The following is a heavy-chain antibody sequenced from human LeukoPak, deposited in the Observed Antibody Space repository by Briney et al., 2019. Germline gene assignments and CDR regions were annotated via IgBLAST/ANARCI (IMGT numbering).Heavy chain of an antibody. CDR3: AREVPTYYYDSTTPRYFDY. CDR1: GYTFTSYG. V-gene: IGHV1-18*01. Sequence: ASVKVSCKASGYTFTSYGISWVRQAPGQGLEWMGWISAYNGNTNYAQKLQGRVTMTTDTSTSTAYMELRSLRSGDTAVYYCAREVPTYYYDSTTPRYFDYWGQGTLVTVSS. J-gene: IGHJ4*02. CDR2: ISAYNGNT. D-gene: IGHD3-22*01.